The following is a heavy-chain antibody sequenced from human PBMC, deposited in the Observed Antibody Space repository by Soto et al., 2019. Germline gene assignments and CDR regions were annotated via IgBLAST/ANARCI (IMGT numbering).Heavy chain of an antibody. D-gene: IGHD3-22*01. CDR1: KFTFASYV. V-gene: IGHV3-30*04. CDR2: ISFDGTNK. CDR3: AREMIPMIMGGMSAMDV. Sequence: QVQLVESGGGVVQPARSQRLSCTASKFTFASYVMHWVRQAPGEGLEWVARISFDGTNKYYADSVKGRFTISRDNSKNTMYLQMNSLRPEDTAVYYCAREMIPMIMGGMSAMDVWGQGTTVTVS. J-gene: IGHJ6*02.